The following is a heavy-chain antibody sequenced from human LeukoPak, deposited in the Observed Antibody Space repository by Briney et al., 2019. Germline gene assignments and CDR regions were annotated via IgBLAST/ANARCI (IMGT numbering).Heavy chain of an antibody. J-gene: IGHJ6*02. V-gene: IGHV6-1*01. Sequence: SQTLSLTCAISGDSVSSNSAAWNWIRQSPSRGLEWLGRTYYRSKWYNDYAVSVKSRITINPDTSKNQFSLQLNSVTPEDTAVYYCARDRAAWGWYNYYYYGMDVWGQGTTVTVSS. CDR3: ARDRAAWGWYNYYYYGMDV. CDR1: GDSVSSNSAA. CDR2: TYYRSKWYN. D-gene: IGHD6-19*01.